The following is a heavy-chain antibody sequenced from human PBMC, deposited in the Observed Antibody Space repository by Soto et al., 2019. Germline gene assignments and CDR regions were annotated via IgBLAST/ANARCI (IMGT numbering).Heavy chain of an antibody. Sequence: GGSLRLSCAASGFTFSSYAMSWVRQAPGKGLEWVSAISGSGGSTYYADSVKGRFTISRDNSKNTLYLQMNSLRAEDTAVYYCAKDGGYCTNGVCYTSYYYYYMDVWGKGTTVTVSS. J-gene: IGHJ6*03. V-gene: IGHV3-23*01. D-gene: IGHD2-8*01. CDR2: ISGSGGST. CDR3: AKDGGYCTNGVCYTSYYYYYMDV. CDR1: GFTFSSYA.